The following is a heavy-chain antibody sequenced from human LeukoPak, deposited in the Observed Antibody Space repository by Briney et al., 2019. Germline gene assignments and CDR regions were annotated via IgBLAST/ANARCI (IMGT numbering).Heavy chain of an antibody. CDR2: IYYSGST. D-gene: IGHD6-13*01. J-gene: IGHJ3*02. CDR3: AIRYSSSWYKDAFGI. Sequence: SETLSLTCTVSGGSISSSSYYWGWIRQPPGKGLEWIGSIYYSGSTYYNPSLKSRVTISVDTSKNQFSLKLSSVTAADTAVYYCAIRYSSSWYKDAFGIWGQGTMVTVSS. V-gene: IGHV4-39*07. CDR1: GGSISSSSYY.